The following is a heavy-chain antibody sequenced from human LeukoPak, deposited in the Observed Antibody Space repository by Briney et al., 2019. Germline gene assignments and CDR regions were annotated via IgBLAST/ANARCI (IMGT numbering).Heavy chain of an antibody. J-gene: IGHJ4*02. CDR1: GYTFTGYY. V-gene: IGHV1-2*02. CDR2: INPNRGGT. D-gene: IGHD3-22*01. Sequence: ASVKVSCKASGYTFTGYYMHWVRQAPGQGREWRGWINPNRGGTNYAQKFQGRVTMTRDTSISTAYMELSRLRSDDTAVYYCASLWYYYDSSGYYYFDYWGQGTLVTVSS. CDR3: ASLWYYYDSSGYYYFDY.